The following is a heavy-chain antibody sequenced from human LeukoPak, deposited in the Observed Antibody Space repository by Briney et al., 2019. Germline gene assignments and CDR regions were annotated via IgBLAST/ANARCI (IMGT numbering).Heavy chain of an antibody. CDR1: GFTFSSYA. D-gene: IGHD3-10*01. CDR2: ISGSGGST. V-gene: IGHV3-23*01. Sequence: PGGSLRLSCAASGFTFSSYAMSWVRQAPGKGLEWVSAISGSGGSTHYADSVKGRFTISRDNSKNTLYLQMNSLRAEDTAVYYCAKPYYGSGSPSFGMDVWGQGTTVTVSS. CDR3: AKPYYGSGSPSFGMDV. J-gene: IGHJ6*02.